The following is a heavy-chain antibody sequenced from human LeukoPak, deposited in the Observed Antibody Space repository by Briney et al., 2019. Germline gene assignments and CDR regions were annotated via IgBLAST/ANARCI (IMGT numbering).Heavy chain of an antibody. J-gene: IGHJ4*02. D-gene: IGHD1-26*01. Sequence: SETLSLTCAVSGYSISSGYYWGWIRQPPGKGLEWIGSVYHSGSTYYNPSLTSRVTISVDTSKNQFSLKLSSVTAADTAVYYCASRSGSYYGPFDYWGQGTLVTVSS. V-gene: IGHV4-38-2*01. CDR3: ASRSGSYYGPFDY. CDR1: GYSISSGYY. CDR2: VYHSGST.